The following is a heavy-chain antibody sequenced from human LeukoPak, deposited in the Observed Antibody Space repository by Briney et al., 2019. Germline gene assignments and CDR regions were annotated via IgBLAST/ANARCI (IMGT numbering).Heavy chain of an antibody. V-gene: IGHV4-39*01. CDR2: IYYSGTT. CDR3: ARHPRSYYGSGELFPFDQ. Sequence: SETLPLTCTVSGGSISSSFYYWGWIRQPPGKGLEWIGSIYYSGTTYYNPSLKSRVTISVDTSKIQFSLKLSSVTAADTAVYYCARHPRSYYGSGELFPFDQWGQGTLVTVSS. D-gene: IGHD3-10*01. CDR1: GGSISSSFYY. J-gene: IGHJ4*02.